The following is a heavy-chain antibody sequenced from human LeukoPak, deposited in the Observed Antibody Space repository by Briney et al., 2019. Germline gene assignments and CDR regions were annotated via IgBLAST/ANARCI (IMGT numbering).Heavy chain of an antibody. J-gene: IGHJ5*02. CDR3: ARGRYYDFWSGYPPLTSNWFDP. CDR2: ISSSSSYI. V-gene: IGHV3-21*01. Sequence: GGSLRLSCAASGFTFSSYSMNWVRQAPGKGLEWVSSISSSSSYIYYADSVKGRFTISRDNAKYSLYLQMNSLRAEDTAVYYCARGRYYDFWSGYPPLTSNWFDPWGQGTLVTVSS. CDR1: GFTFSSYS. D-gene: IGHD3-3*01.